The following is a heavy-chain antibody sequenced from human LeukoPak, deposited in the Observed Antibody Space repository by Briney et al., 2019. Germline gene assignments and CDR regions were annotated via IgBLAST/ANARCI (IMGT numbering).Heavy chain of an antibody. CDR3: ASFHYDILTGYSN. Sequence: ASVKISCKASGYTFTSYGISWVRQAPGQGLEWMGWISAYNGNTNYAQKLQGRVTTTTDTSTSTAYMELRSLRSDDTAVYYCASFHYDILTGYSNWGQGTLVTVSS. J-gene: IGHJ4*02. D-gene: IGHD3-9*01. V-gene: IGHV1-18*01. CDR1: GYTFTSYG. CDR2: ISAYNGNT.